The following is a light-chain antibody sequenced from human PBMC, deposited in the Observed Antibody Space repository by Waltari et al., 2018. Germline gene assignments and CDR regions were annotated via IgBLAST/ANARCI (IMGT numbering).Light chain of an antibody. CDR3: CSYAGATTPYV. CDR2: DVN. J-gene: IGLJ1*01. V-gene: IGLV2-23*02. CDR1: SGDVGAYKY. Sequence: QSALTQPASVSGSPGQSITLSCAGGSGDVGAYKYVSWYQQHPGKAPKLIIYDVNERPSGVSDRFSGSKSGNTASLTISGLEAEDEADYYCCSYAGATTPYVLGTGTKVTVL.